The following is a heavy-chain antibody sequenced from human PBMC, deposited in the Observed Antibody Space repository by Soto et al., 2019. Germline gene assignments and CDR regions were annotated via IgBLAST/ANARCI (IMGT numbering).Heavy chain of an antibody. CDR1: GFTFSSYA. CDR2: KSFDGSNK. Sequence: QVQLVESGGGVVQPGRSLRLSCAASGFTFSSYAMHWVRQAPCKGLEWLAVKSFDGSNKYYADSVKGRFPISRDNSRNTPYPQMNSLRTEDTAVYYCARDAVPSYFDYWGQGTLVTVSS. J-gene: IGHJ4*02. CDR3: ARDAVPSYFDY. V-gene: IGHV3-30*04.